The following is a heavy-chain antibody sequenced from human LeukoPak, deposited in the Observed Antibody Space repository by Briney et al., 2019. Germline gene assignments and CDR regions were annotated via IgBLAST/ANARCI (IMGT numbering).Heavy chain of an antibody. CDR2: IYYSGST. CDR3: ARGITRGVRPHNWFDP. Sequence: PSETLSLTCTVSGGSISSYYWSWIRQPPGKGLEWIGYIYYSGSTNYNPSLKSRVTISVDTSKNQFSLKLSSVTAADTAVYYCARGITRGVRPHNWFDPWGQGTLVTVS. D-gene: IGHD3-10*01. V-gene: IGHV4-59*01. CDR1: GGSISSYY. J-gene: IGHJ5*02.